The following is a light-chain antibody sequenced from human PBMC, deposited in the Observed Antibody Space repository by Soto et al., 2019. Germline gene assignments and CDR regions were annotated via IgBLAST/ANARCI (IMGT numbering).Light chain of an antibody. J-gene: IGLJ2*01. Sequence: QSALTQPASVSGSPGQSITISCTGTSSDVGCYNYVSWYQQHPGKAPKLMIYDVSNRPSGVSNRFSGSKSGNTASLTTSGLQAEDDADYDCSSYTSSSTVVVFGGGTNLTVL. CDR2: DVS. V-gene: IGLV2-14*01. CDR3: SSYTSSSTVVV. CDR1: SSDVGCYNY.